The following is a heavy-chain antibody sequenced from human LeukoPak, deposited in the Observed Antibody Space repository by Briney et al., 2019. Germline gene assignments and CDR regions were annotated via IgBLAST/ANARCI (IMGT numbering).Heavy chain of an antibody. V-gene: IGHV4-34*01. CDR1: GGSISGYY. J-gene: IGHJ6*03. D-gene: IGHD3-3*01. CDR3: ARLLYYDFWSGYTSNYMDV. Sequence: SETLSLTCTVSGGSISGYYWSWIRQPPGKGLEWIGEINHSGSTNYNPSLKSRVTISVDTSKNQFSLKLSSVTAADTAVYYCARLLYYDFWSGYTSNYMDVWGKGTTVTVSS. CDR2: INHSGST.